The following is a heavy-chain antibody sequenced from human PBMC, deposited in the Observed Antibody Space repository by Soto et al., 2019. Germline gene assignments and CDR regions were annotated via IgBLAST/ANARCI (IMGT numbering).Heavy chain of an antibody. J-gene: IGHJ6*03. Sequence: QVQLVESGGGLVKPGGSLRLACAASGFTFSDYYMSWIRQAPGKGLEWVSYISSSGSTIYYADSVKGLFTISRDNAKNSLSLQMNSLRAEDTAVYYCARAVAAAGYYYYYYYDMDVWGKGTTVTVSS. CDR3: ARAVAAAGYYYYYYYDMDV. D-gene: IGHD6-13*01. CDR2: ISSSGSTI. V-gene: IGHV3-11*01. CDR1: GFTFSDYY.